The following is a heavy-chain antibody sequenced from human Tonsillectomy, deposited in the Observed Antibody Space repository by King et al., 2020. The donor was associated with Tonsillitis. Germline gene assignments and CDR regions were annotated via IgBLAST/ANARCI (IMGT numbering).Heavy chain of an antibody. V-gene: IGHV1-2*02. CDR1: GYTFTGYY. Sequence: QLVQSGAEVKKPGASVKVSCKASGYTFTGYYMHWVRQAPGQGLEWMGWINPNSGGTNYVQKFQGRVTMTRDTSISTAYMELSRLRSDDTAVYYCARVQTSSGGRAFDYWGQGTLVTVSS. J-gene: IGHJ4*02. CDR3: ARVQTSSGGRAFDY. CDR2: INPNSGGT. D-gene: IGHD2-15*01.